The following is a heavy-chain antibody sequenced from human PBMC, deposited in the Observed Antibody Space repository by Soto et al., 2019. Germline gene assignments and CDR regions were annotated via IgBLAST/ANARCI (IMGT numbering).Heavy chain of an antibody. CDR1: GYTFTSYG. CDR2: ISAYNGNT. CDR3: ALRDYYDSSGYFAFDI. Sequence: ASVKVSCKASGYTFTSYGISWVRQAPGQGLEWMGWISAYNGNTNYAQKLQGRVTMTTDTSTSTAYMELRSLRSDDTAVYYCALRDYYDSSGYFAFDIWGQGTMVIVSS. J-gene: IGHJ3*02. V-gene: IGHV1-18*01. D-gene: IGHD3-22*01.